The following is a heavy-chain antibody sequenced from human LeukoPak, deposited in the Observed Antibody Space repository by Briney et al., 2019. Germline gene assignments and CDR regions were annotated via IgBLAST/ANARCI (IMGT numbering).Heavy chain of an antibody. J-gene: IGHJ4*02. CDR2: IYSGGFT. D-gene: IGHD2-21*02. CDR3: ASNSLVVVTAILGFDY. CDR1: GFTVSSNY. V-gene: IGHV3-66*01. Sequence: GGSLRLSCAASGFTVSSNYMSWVRQAPGKGLEWVSVIYSGGFTYYVDSVKGRFTISRDNSKNTLYLQMNSLRAEDTAVYYCASNSLVVVTAILGFDYWGQGTLVTVSS.